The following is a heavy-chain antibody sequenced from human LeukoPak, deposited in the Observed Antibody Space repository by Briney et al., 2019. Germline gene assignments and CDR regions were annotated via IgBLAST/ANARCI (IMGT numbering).Heavy chain of an antibody. CDR2: MYPGDSDT. Sequence: AESLQISSQGSGYISSHHCIVWLRKMPRKDLEWLAMMYPGDSDTRYSPSFQGQVTISVDKSISPAYLQWNSLKASDTGMYYCARRDTSGSLFWFDPWGQGTMVTVSS. J-gene: IGHJ5*02. CDR3: ARRDTSGSLFWFDP. CDR1: GYISSHHC. D-gene: IGHD3-10*01. V-gene: IGHV5-51*01.